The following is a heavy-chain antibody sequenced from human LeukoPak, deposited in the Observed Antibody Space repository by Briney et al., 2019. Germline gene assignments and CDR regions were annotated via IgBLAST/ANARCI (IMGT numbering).Heavy chain of an antibody. CDR3: ARVKYSSSWYGRTDAFDI. D-gene: IGHD6-13*01. V-gene: IGHV4-61*02. CDR2: IYTSGST. Sequence: PSETLSLTCTVSGGSISSGSYYWSWIRQPAGKGLEWIGRIYTSGSTNYNPSLKSRVTISVDTSKNQFSLKLSSVTAADTAVYYCARVKYSSSWYGRTDAFDIWGQGTMVTVSS. CDR1: GGSISSGSYY. J-gene: IGHJ3*02.